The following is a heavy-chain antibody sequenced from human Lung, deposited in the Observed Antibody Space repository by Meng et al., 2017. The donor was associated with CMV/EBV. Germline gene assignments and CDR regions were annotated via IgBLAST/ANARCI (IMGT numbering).Heavy chain of an antibody. CDR2: IKSKTDGGTT. J-gene: IGHJ4*02. CDR3: TTEDSGPLEYQLLEGDY. CDR1: GFTFSNAW. V-gene: IGHV3-15*01. Sequence: GESXKISCAASGFTFSNAWMRWVRQAPGKGLEWVGRIKSKTDGGTTDYAAPVKGRFTISRDDSKNKLYLQMNSLKTEDTAVYYCTTEDSGPLEYQLLEGDYWXQGKXVNVSS. D-gene: IGHD2-2*01.